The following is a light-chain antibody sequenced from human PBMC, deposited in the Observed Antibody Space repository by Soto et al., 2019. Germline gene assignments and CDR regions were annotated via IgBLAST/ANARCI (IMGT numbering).Light chain of an antibody. Sequence: EIVMTQSPATLSVSPGERATLSCRASQSVSTNLAWYQQKPGQGPRLLIFGASTRAIGIPARFSGSGSGTDFPLTISSLQSEDFAVYYCQHYNELPLTFGGGTKVEIK. CDR2: GAS. J-gene: IGKJ4*01. CDR1: QSVSTN. CDR3: QHYNELPLT. V-gene: IGKV3-15*01.